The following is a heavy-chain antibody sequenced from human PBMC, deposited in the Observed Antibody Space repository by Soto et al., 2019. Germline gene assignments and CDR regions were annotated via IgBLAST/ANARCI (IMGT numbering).Heavy chain of an antibody. CDR1: GYTFTSYG. V-gene: IGHV1-18*01. Sequence: ASVKVSCKASGYTFTSYGISWVRQAPGQGLEWMGWISAYNGNTDYAQKLQGRVTMTTDTSTSTAYMELRSLRSDDTAVYYCARGIAAAGTEGSWFDPWGQGTLVTVSS. J-gene: IGHJ5*02. CDR3: ARGIAAAGTEGSWFDP. D-gene: IGHD6-13*01. CDR2: ISAYNGNT.